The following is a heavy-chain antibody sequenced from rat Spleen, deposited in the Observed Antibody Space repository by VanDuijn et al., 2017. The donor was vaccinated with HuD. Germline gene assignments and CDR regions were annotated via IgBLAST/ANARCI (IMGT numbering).Heavy chain of an antibody. J-gene: IGHJ4*01. Sequence: QVQLRESGPGLVQPSQTLSLTCTVSGFSLGTYNVHWVRQPPGKGLEWMGAMWNGGGTDYNSPFKSRLSISRDTSKNQVFLKMNSLQIDDTGTYYCTSSHYSEGPYVMDAWGQGASVTVSS. CDR1: GFSLGTYN. D-gene: IGHD1-11*01. CDR3: TSSHYSEGPYVMDA. CDR2: MWNGGGT. V-gene: IGHV2-63*01.